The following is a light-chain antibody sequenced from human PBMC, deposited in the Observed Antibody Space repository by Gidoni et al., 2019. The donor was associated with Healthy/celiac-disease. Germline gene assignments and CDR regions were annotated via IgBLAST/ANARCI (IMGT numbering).Light chain of an antibody. CDR2: AAS. V-gene: IGKV1-39*01. CDR1: QSISSY. CDR3: QQSYSTLT. J-gene: IGKJ4*01. Sequence: DIQMTQSPSSLSASVGDRVTITCRASQSISSYLNCYQQKPGKAPKLLIYAASSLQSGVPSRFSGSGSGTDFTLTISSLQPEDCATYYCQQSYSTLTFXGXTKVEIK.